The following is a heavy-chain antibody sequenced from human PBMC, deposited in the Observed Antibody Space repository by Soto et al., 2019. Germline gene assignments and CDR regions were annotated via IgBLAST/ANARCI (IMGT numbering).Heavy chain of an antibody. CDR3: ARIGSGYYYMDV. D-gene: IGHD2-15*01. J-gene: IGHJ6*03. CDR1: GFAFRNYW. V-gene: IGHV3-74*01. CDR2: INADGSRT. Sequence: EVQLVESGGGLVQPGGSLRLSCPASGFAFRNYWMHWVRQAPGKGLVWLSRINADGSRTTYADSVRGRFSTSRDNAKNTVYLQMNSLSAEDTAVYYCARIGSGYYYMDVWGKGTTVTVSS.